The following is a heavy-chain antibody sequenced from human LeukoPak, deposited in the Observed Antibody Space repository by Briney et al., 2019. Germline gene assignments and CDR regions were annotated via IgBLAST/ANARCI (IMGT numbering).Heavy chain of an antibody. CDR3: AREYHP. Sequence: SETLSLTCTVSGGSVSSGSYYWTWVRQPPGKGLGWIVHIYYSGSTNYNPSLTSRVTISVDTSKNQFSLRLSSVTAADTAVYYCAREYHPWGQGTLVTVSA. CDR1: GGSVSSGSYY. CDR2: IYYSGST. J-gene: IGHJ5*02. V-gene: IGHV4-61*01.